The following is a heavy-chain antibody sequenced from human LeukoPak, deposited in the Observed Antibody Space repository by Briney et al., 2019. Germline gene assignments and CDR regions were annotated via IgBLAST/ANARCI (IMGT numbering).Heavy chain of an antibody. CDR1: GFTFSSYA. Sequence: GGSLRLSCAASGFTFSSYAMHWVRQAPGKGLEWVAVMSYDGSNKYYADSVKGRFTISRDNSKNTLYLQMHSLRAEDTAVYYCASGGGWVFFNWGQGTLVTVSS. V-gene: IGHV3-30-3*01. CDR3: ASGGGWVFFN. J-gene: IGHJ4*02. D-gene: IGHD6-19*01. CDR2: MSYDGSNK.